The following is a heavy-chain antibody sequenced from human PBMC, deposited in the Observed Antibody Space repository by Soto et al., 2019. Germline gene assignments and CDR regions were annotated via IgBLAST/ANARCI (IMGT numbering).Heavy chain of an antibody. D-gene: IGHD1-26*01. CDR1: GYTFTDYY. Sequence: ASVKVSCKAFGYTFTDYYMHWVRQAPGQGLEWMGWINTNNGGTIYAPKFQGRVTMTRDTSVSTAYMEMSSLRSDETAVYYCVRGEAVWGQGTLVTVSS. V-gene: IGHV1-2*02. CDR2: INTNNGGT. J-gene: IGHJ4*02. CDR3: VRGEAV.